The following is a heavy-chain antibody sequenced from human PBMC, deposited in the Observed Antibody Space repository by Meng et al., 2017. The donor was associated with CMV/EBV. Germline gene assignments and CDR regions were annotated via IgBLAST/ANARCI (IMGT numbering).Heavy chain of an antibody. D-gene: IGHD3-22*01. CDR3: AKESDSSGYYSYFDY. Sequence: SGFTFNDYTMHWVGQAPGKGLEWVALISWDSGSTYYADSVKGRFTIDRDNSKNSLYLQMNSLRTEDTALYYCAKESDSSGYYSYFDYWGQGTLVTVSS. V-gene: IGHV3-43*01. CDR2: ISWDSGST. J-gene: IGHJ4*02. CDR1: GFTFNDYT.